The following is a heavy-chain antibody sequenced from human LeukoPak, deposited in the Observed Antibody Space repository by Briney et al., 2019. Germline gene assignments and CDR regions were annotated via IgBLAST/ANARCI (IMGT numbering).Heavy chain of an antibody. CDR1: EYTFTSYA. Sequence: ASVKVSCKASEYTFTSYAMHWVRQAPGQRLEWMGWINAGNGNTKYSQKFQGRVTITRDTSASTAYMELSSLRSEDTAVYYCARDLWFGEWWESPMVYWGQGTLVTVSS. CDR2: INAGNGNT. CDR3: ARDLWFGEWWESPMVY. D-gene: IGHD3-10*01. V-gene: IGHV1-3*01. J-gene: IGHJ4*02.